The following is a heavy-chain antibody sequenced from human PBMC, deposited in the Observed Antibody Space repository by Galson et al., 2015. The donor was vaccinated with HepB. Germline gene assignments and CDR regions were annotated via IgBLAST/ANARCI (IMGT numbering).Heavy chain of an antibody. Sequence: SLRLSCAASGFTFSDYGMHWVRQAPGKGLEWAASIWWDGTHDSYADSVKGRFTVSRDNSKNTVHLEMNGLRLEDTAVYYCAREGPQTGPSSFDIWGQGTMVTVSS. V-gene: IGHV3-33*01. CDR2: IWWDGTHD. J-gene: IGHJ3*02. D-gene: IGHD3-9*01. CDR3: AREGPQTGPSSFDI. CDR1: GFTFSDYG.